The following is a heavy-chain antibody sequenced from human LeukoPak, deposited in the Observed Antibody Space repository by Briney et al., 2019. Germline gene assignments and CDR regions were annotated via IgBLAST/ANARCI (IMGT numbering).Heavy chain of an antibody. CDR2: IGTASDT. Sequence: GGSLRLSCAASGFTFSSFDMHWVRHPPGQGLEWVSTIGTASDTYYPGSVEGRFTLSRDNAKNSLYLQMNSLTAGDTAVYYCARGPPRGKYYYMDGWGKGTTVTVSS. V-gene: IGHV3-13*01. J-gene: IGHJ6*03. CDR3: ARGPPRGKYYYMDG. D-gene: IGHD1-1*01. CDR1: GFTFSSFD.